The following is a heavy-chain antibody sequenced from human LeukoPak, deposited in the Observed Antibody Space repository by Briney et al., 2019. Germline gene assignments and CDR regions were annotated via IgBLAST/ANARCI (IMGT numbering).Heavy chain of an antibody. CDR3: ARAGSSVAGNSYYYYYYMDV. J-gene: IGHJ6*03. V-gene: IGHV3-21*01. D-gene: IGHD6-19*01. CDR1: GFTFSSYS. Sequence: GGSLRLSCAASGFTFSSYSMNWVRQAPGKGLEWVSSISSSSSYIYYADSVKGRFTISRDNAKNSLYLQMNSLRAEDTAVYYCARAGSSVAGNSYYYYYYMDVWGKGTTVTVSS. CDR2: ISSSSSYI.